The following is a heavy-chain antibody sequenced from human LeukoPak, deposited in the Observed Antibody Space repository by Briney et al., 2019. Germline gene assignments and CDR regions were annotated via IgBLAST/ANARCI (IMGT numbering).Heavy chain of an antibody. V-gene: IGHV4-61*08. J-gene: IGHJ4*02. CDR1: GDPISSHSDY. D-gene: IGHD5-12*01. CDR2: IYYSGSP. Sequence: PSETLPFTCTVSGDPISSHSDYKWTWIRQTPGRGLEWIGYIYYSGSPSYNPSLKSRVIISVESSKNRVSLKLTSVTAADTAVYYCAREYSGFDYWAQGTLATVSS. CDR3: AREYSGFDY.